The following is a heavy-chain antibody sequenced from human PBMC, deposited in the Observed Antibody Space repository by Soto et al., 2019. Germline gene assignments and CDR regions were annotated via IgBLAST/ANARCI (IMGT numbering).Heavy chain of an antibody. Sequence: SETLSLTCTVSGGSISSSSYYWGWIRQPPGKGLEWIGSIYYSGSTYYNPSLKSRVTISVDTSKNQFSLKLSSVTAADTAVYYCARRGYYAISAFDIWGKGTMVT. CDR3: ARRGYYAISAFDI. CDR2: IYYSGST. V-gene: IGHV4-39*01. CDR1: GGSISSSSYY. D-gene: IGHD2-8*01. J-gene: IGHJ3*02.